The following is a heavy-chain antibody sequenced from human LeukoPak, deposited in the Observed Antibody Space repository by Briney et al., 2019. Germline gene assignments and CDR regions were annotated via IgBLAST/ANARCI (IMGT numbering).Heavy chain of an antibody. D-gene: IGHD1-14*01. CDR3: AKRAGREFDY. CDR2: ISIGGGT. CDR1: GFTFSSYA. J-gene: IGHJ4*02. V-gene: IGHV3-23*01. Sequence: GGSLRLSCAASGFTFSSYAMSWVRQAPGKGLEWVSGISIGGGTYYADSVKGRFAISRDNSKNTLYLQMNSLRADDTAVYYCAKRAGREFDYWGQGTLVTVSS.